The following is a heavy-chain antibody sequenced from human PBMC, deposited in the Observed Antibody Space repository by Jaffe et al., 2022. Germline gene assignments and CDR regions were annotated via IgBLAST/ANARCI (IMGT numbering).Heavy chain of an antibody. CDR2: INHSGST. CDR1: GGSFSGYY. D-gene: IGHD2-15*01. J-gene: IGHJ4*02. V-gene: IGHV4-34*01. CDR3: ARGRFIGGGSCYDY. Sequence: QVQLQQWGAGLLKPSETLSLTCAVYGGSFSGYYWSWIRQPPGKGLEWIGEINHSGSTNYNPSLKSRVTISVDTSKNQFSLKLSSVTAADTAVYYCARGRFIGGGSCYDYWGQGTLVTVSS.